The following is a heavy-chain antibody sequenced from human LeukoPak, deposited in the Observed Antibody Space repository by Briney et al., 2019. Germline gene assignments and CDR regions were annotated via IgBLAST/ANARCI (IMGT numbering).Heavy chain of an antibody. CDR3: ARESYYYYMDV. V-gene: IGHV3-33*01. J-gene: IGHJ6*03. CDR1: GFTFSSYG. CDR2: TWYDGSNK. Sequence: GRSLRLSCAASGFTFSSYGMHWVRQAPGKGLEWVAVTWYDGSNKYYADSVKGRFTISRDNSKNTLYLQMNSLRAEDTAVYYCARESYYYYMDVWGKGTTVTVSS.